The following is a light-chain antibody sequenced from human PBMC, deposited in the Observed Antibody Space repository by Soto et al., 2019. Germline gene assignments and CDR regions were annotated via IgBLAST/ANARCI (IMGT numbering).Light chain of an antibody. CDR2: DAF. V-gene: IGKV1-5*01. Sequence: DIQMTQSPSALSASVGDRVTITCRASQSIHNWLAWYQQKPGKAPKLLIYDAFTLGSGVPSRFSGSGSGTQFTLTISNLQPDDFATYHCHQYNNYPLSFAGGTKVEMK. J-gene: IGKJ4*01. CDR1: QSIHNW. CDR3: HQYNNYPLS.